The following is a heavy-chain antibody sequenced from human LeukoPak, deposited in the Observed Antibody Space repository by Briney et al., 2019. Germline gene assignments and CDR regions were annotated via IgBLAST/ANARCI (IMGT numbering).Heavy chain of an antibody. Sequence: HPGRSLRLSCAASGFTFSSYAMHWVRQAPGKGLEWVAVISYDGSNKYYADSVKGRFTISRDNSKNTLYLQMNSLRAEDTAVYYCARGIQPYPSYYYYYYGMDVWGKGTTVTVSS. J-gene: IGHJ6*04. CDR2: ISYDGSNK. D-gene: IGHD5-18*01. CDR3: ARGIQPYPSYYYYYYGMDV. CDR1: GFTFSSYA. V-gene: IGHV3-30-3*01.